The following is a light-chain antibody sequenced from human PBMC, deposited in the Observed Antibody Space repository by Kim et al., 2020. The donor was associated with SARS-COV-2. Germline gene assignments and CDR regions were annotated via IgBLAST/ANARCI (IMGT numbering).Light chain of an antibody. J-gene: IGLJ3*02. CDR2: RNN. Sequence: VLTQPPSASGTPGQRVTISCSGSSSNIGSNYVYWYQQLPGTAPKLLIYRNNQRPSGVPDRFSGSKSGTSASLAISGLRSEDEADYYCAAWDDSLSGWVFGGGTQLTV. CDR3: AAWDDSLSGWV. V-gene: IGLV1-47*01. CDR1: SSNIGSNY.